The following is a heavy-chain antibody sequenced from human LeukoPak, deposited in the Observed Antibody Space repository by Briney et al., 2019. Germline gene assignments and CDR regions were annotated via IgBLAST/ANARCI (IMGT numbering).Heavy chain of an antibody. Sequence: GGSLRLSCAASGFDLSTYEMNWVRQAPGKGLEWIADITISGHTKNYADSVKGRFSISRDDARTSLYLQMHSLRVEDTGVYYCARGDPHADLWGQGTLVTVSS. J-gene: IGHJ5*02. D-gene: IGHD5-24*01. CDR1: GFDLSTYE. V-gene: IGHV3-48*03. CDR3: ARGDPHADL. CDR2: ITISGHTK.